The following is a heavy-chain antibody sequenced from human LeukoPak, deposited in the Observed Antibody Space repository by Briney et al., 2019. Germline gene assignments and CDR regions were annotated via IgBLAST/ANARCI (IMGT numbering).Heavy chain of an antibody. J-gene: IGHJ4*02. CDR1: GFTFSSYS. D-gene: IGHD6-6*01. V-gene: IGHV3-48*04. CDR3: ARVMAARPSSFPFDY. CDR2: ISSSSSTI. Sequence: GGSLRLSCAASGFTFSSYSMNWVRQAPGKGLEWVSYISSSSSTIYYADSVKGRFTISRDNAKNSLYLQMNSLRAEDTAVYYCARVMAARPSSFPFDYWGQGTLVTVSS.